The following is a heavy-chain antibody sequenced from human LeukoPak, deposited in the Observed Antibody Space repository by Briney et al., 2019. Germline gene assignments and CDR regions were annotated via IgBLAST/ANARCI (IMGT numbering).Heavy chain of an antibody. V-gene: IGHV3-48*03. CDR2: ISSSGSTI. CDR3: ARDAGSITMIVVVSPYYGMDV. D-gene: IGHD3-22*01. J-gene: IGHJ6*02. Sequence: GGSLRLSCAASGFTFSSYEMNWVRQAPGKGLEWVSYISSSGSTIYYADSVKGRFTISRDNAKNSLYLQMNSLSAEDTAVYYCARDAGSITMIVVVSPYYGMDVWGQGTTVTVSS. CDR1: GFTFSSYE.